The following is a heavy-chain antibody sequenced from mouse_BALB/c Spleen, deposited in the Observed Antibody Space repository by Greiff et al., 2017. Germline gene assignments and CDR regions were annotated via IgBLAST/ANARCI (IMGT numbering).Heavy chain of an antibody. J-gene: IGHJ4*01. D-gene: IGHD2-1*01. CDR2: ISSGGSTI. CDR1: GFTFSSFG. Sequence: EVMLVESGGGLVQPGGSRKLSCAASGFTFSSFGMNWVRQAPEKGLEWVAYISSGGSTIYYADTVKGRFTISRDNTKPTMFLQITSLKSEDTAMYYCARSSYYYKDYAMDYWGQGTLVTVSA. CDR3: ARSSYYYKDYAMDY. V-gene: IGHV5-17*02.